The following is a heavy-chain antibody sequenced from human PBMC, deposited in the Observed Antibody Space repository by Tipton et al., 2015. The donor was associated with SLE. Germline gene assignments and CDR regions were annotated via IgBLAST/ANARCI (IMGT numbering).Heavy chain of an antibody. J-gene: IGHJ3*02. CDR2: ISWDGGST. Sequence: GSLRLSCAASGFTFDDYTMHWVRQAPGKGLEWVSLISWDGGSTYYADSVKGRFTISRDNSKNTLYLQMNSLRAEDTAVYYCAGSTGETFDIWGQGTMVTVSS. CDR3: AGSTGETFDI. V-gene: IGHV3-43*01. CDR1: GFTFDDYT.